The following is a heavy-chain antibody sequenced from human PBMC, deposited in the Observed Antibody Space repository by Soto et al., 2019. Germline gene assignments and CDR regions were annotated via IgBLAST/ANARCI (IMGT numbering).Heavy chain of an antibody. J-gene: IGHJ6*02. CDR1: GYTFTSYG. V-gene: IGHV1-18*01. Sequence: ASVKVSCKASGYTFTSYGISWVRQAPGQGLEWMGWISAYNGNTNYAQKLQGRVTMTTDTSTSTAYMELRSLRSDDTAVYYCARDKWGSSGRYEYYHYRMAVWGQGTTVTVSS. D-gene: IGHD6-19*01. CDR3: ARDKWGSSGRYEYYHYRMAV. CDR2: ISAYNGNT.